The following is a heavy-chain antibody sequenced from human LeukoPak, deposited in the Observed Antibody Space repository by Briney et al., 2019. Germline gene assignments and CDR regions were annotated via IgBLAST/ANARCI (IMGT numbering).Heavy chain of an antibody. Sequence: SETLSLTCTVSGVSISSSNSYWGWIRQPPGKGLDWIAYIYYTGSTYYNPSLKSRVTISLDTPKDQFSLKLTSVTAADTAVYYCARGGDSSGYEGRFDPWGQGTLVTVSS. V-gene: IGHV4-39*07. CDR1: GVSISSSNSY. CDR2: IYYTGST. CDR3: ARGGDSSGYEGRFDP. J-gene: IGHJ5*02. D-gene: IGHD3-22*01.